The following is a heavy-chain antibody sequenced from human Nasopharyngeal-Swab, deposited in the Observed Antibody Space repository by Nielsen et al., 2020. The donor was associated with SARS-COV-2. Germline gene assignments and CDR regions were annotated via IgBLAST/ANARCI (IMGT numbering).Heavy chain of an antibody. V-gene: IGHV3-7*01. CDR1: GFTFSSLW. J-gene: IGHJ4*02. CDR2: INPDGSEK. CDR3: LRSLGAEVPATEHY. Sequence: GESLKISCAASGFTFSSLWMSWVRQVPGKGLEWVADINPDGSEKFYVDSVKGRFTISRDNARRSVYLQMDRLRIDDTAVYYCLRSLGAEVPATEHYWGQGTPVTVSS. D-gene: IGHD1-26*01.